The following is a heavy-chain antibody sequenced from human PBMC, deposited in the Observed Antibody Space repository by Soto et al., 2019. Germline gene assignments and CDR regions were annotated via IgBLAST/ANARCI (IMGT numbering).Heavy chain of an antibody. J-gene: IGHJ6*02. V-gene: IGHV4-31*03. Sequence: PSETLSLTCTVSGGSIISGGYYWIWIRQHPGKGLEWIGYIYYSGSTYYNPSLKSRVTISVDTSKNQFSLKLSSVTAADTAVYYCAREGKGGYGMDVWGQGTTVTVSS. CDR1: GGSIISGGYY. D-gene: IGHD3-10*01. CDR2: IYYSGST. CDR3: AREGKGGYGMDV.